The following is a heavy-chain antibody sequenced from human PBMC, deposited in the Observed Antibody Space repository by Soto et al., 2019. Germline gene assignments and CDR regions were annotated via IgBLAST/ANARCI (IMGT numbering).Heavy chain of an antibody. CDR1: GFTFSNYA. J-gene: IGHJ5*02. Sequence: PGGSLRLSCAASGFTFSNYALSWVRQAPGKGLEWVSAISGSGDSTYYAESVKGRFAISRDNAKNTLYLQMNGLTAEDTAVYYCARESGDWPLNWFDPWGQGTLVTVSS. CDR3: ARESGDWPLNWFDP. D-gene: IGHD2-21*02. V-gene: IGHV3-23*01. CDR2: ISGSGDST.